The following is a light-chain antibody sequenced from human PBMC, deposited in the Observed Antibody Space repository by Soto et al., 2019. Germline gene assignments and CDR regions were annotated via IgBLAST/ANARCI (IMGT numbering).Light chain of an antibody. Sequence: DIQMTQSPSTLSATAGDRVTITCRASQSISAWLAWYQQKPGKAPKLLIYDASNLESGVPSRFSGSGSGTEFTLTISSLQPDDFATYYCQHYDGFSRSFGQGTKVDIK. V-gene: IGKV1-5*01. J-gene: IGKJ1*01. CDR3: QHYDGFSRS. CDR1: QSISAW. CDR2: DAS.